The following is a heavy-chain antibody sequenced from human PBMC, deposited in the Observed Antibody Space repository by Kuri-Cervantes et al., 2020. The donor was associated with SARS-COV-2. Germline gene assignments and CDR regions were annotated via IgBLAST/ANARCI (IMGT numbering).Heavy chain of an antibody. V-gene: IGHV4-30-4*08. CDR3: AREYGSGSYYVQIDI. CDR1: GGSISSSSYY. D-gene: IGHD3-10*01. CDR2: IYYSGST. J-gene: IGHJ3*02. Sequence: SLNISCTVSGGSISSSSYYWGWIRQPPGKGLEWIGYIYYSGSTYYNPSLKSPVTISVDTSKNQFSLKLSSVTAADTAVYYCAREYGSGSYYVQIDIWGQGTMVTVSS.